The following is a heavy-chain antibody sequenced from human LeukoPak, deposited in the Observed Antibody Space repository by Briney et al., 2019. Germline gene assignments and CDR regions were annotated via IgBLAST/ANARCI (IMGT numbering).Heavy chain of an antibody. CDR1: GGSISSYY. V-gene: IGHV4-59*12. CDR2: IYYSGST. Sequence: SETLSLTCTVSGGSISSYYWSWIRQPPGKGLEWIGYIYYSGSTNYNPSLKSRVTISVDTSKNQFSLKLNSVTAADTAVYYCARVPSWSGYYTKGYWFDPWGQGTLVTVSS. J-gene: IGHJ5*02. D-gene: IGHD3-3*01. CDR3: ARVPSWSGYYTKGYWFDP.